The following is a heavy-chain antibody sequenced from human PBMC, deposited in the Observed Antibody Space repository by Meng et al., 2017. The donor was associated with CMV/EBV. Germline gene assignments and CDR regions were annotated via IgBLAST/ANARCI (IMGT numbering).Heavy chain of an antibody. D-gene: IGHD5/OR15-5a*01. CDR3: AKSTILNPRFDY. V-gene: IGHV3-23*01. Sequence: GESLKISCAASGFTFSSYAMSWVRKAPGKGLEWVSAISGSGGSTYYADSVKGRFTISRDNSKNTLYLQMNSLRADNTAVYYCAKSTILNPRFDYWGQGTLVTVSS. CDR1: GFTFSSYA. J-gene: IGHJ4*02. CDR2: ISGSGGST.